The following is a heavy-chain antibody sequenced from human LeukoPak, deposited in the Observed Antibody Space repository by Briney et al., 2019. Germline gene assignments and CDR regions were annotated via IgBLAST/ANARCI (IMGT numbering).Heavy chain of an antibody. D-gene: IGHD2-8*02. J-gene: IGHJ4*02. CDR3: ASEANRNGGGCSLQRVAS. CDR1: GYTFTSYY. CDR2: IDTSNGAT. V-gene: IGHV1-2*02. Sequence: ASVKVSCKASGYTFTSYYMHWVRQAPGQGLEWMGWIDTSNGATNYAQKFQGRVTISRDTSIGTAYMELTNLISDDTAIYYCASEANRNGGGCSLQRVASWRQGTLVTVSS.